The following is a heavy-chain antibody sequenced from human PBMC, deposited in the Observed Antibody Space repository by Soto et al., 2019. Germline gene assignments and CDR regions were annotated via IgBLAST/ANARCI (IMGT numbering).Heavy chain of an antibody. CDR2: INPSGGST. CDR1: GYTFTSYY. V-gene: IGHV1-46*01. CDR3: ARDTFCVVVLADDAFDI. D-gene: IGHD2-21*01. Sequence: QVQLVQSGAEVKKPGASVKVSCKASGYTFTSYYMHWVRQAPGQGLEWMGIINPSGGSTSYAQKFHGRVTMTRDTSTSTVYMELSSLRSEDTAVYYCARDTFCVVVLADDAFDIWGQGTMVTVSS. J-gene: IGHJ3*02.